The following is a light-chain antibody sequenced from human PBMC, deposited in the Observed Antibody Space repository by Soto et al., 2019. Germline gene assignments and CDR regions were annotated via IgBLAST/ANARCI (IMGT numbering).Light chain of an antibody. J-gene: IGKJ2*01. V-gene: IGKV3-20*01. Sequence: EIVLTQSPRTLSLSPGERATLSCRASQSVSSNYLVWYQQKPGQAPRPLIYGASTRATGIPDRFSGSGSGPDFTLTISRLEPEDFAVYYCQQYAGSSYTFGQGTKLEIK. CDR2: GAS. CDR3: QQYAGSSYT. CDR1: QSVSSNY.